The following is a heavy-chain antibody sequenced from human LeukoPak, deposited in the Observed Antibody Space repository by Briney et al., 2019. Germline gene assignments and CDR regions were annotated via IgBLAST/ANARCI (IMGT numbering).Heavy chain of an antibody. Sequence: PGGSLRLSCAASGFTFSSYAMSWVRQAPGKGLEWVSAISGSGGSTYYADSVKGRFTISRDNSKNKLYLQMNSLRAEDTAVYYCAKARYSGYDHYYFDYWGQGTLVTVSS. J-gene: IGHJ4*02. CDR2: ISGSGGST. CDR3: AKARYSGYDHYYFDY. V-gene: IGHV3-23*01. CDR1: GFTFSSYA. D-gene: IGHD5-12*01.